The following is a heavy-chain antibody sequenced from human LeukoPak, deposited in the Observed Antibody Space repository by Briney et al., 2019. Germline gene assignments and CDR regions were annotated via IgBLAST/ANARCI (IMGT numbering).Heavy chain of an antibody. CDR2: ISSSSYI. Sequence: KAGGSLRLSCAASGFTFSSYSVNWVRQAPGKGLEWVSSISSSSYIYYADSVKGRFTISRDNAKNSLYLQMNSLRAEDTALYYCAKDIGSGSYYNVESYYYYGMDVWGQGTTVTVSS. CDR1: GFTFSSYS. D-gene: IGHD3-10*01. J-gene: IGHJ6*02. V-gene: IGHV3-21*04. CDR3: AKDIGSGSYYNVESYYYYGMDV.